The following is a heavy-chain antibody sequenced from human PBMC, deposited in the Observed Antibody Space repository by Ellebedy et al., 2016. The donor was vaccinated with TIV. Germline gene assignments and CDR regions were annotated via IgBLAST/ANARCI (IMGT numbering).Heavy chain of an antibody. CDR1: GYTFTDYD. J-gene: IGHJ3*02. CDR3: ARGGRSCGGDCPDRKKAIDI. CDR2: MNPSSGST. V-gene: IGHV1-8*01. D-gene: IGHD2-21*02. Sequence: AASVKVSCKASGYTFTDYDINWVRQATGQGLEWLGWMNPSSGSTGYARKFQGRVTMTRDTSINTAYMELRSLTSEDTAVYYCARGGRSCGGDCPDRKKAIDIWGQGTMVTVSS.